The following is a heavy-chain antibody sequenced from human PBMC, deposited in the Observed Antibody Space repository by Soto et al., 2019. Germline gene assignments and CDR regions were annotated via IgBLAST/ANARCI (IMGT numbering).Heavy chain of an antibody. CDR3: ARYEGSSFSQFDY. J-gene: IGHJ4*02. V-gene: IGHV4-59*08. Sequence: QVQLQESGPGLVKPSETLSLTCTVSGGSITNYYWSWVRQPPGKGLEWIGYIYYTGSTNYSPSLKSRLTMSVDTSKNQFSLRLSSVTAADTAVYYCARYEGSSFSQFDYWGQGTLVTVSS. CDR1: GGSITNYY. D-gene: IGHD6-13*01. CDR2: IYYTGST.